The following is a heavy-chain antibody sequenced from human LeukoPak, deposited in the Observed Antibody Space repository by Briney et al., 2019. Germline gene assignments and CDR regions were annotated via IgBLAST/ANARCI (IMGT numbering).Heavy chain of an antibody. V-gene: IGHV4-34*01. CDR2: INHSGST. Sequence: SETLSLTCAVYGGSFSGYYWSWIRQPPGKGLEWIGEINHSGSTNYNPSLTSRVTISVDTSKNQFSLKLSSVTAADTAVYYCARRAYYYDHWGQGTLVTVSS. CDR1: GGSFSGYY. CDR3: ARRAYYYDH. J-gene: IGHJ4*02.